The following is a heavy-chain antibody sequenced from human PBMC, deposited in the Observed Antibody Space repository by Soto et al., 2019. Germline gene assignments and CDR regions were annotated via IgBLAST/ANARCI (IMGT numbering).Heavy chain of an antibody. V-gene: IGHV3-7*01. CDR2: IKKDGSEK. CDR3: XXXXXXXXXXXXXXIDY. J-gene: IGHJ4*02. Sequence: EVQLVESGGGLVQPGGSLRLSCAASGFTFSTYWMSWVRQAPGXGXXXXXNIKKDGSEKYYVDSVTGXFTISRDNAKXXXXXXXXXXXXXXXXXXXXXXXXXXXXXXXXXXIDYWGQGTLVTVSS. CDR1: GFTFSTYW.